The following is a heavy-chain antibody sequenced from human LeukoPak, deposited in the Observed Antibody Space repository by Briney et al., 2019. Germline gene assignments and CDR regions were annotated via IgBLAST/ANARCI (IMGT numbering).Heavy chain of an antibody. CDR3: ARGSSYSSSSVSP. J-gene: IGHJ5*02. V-gene: IGHV1-2*06. D-gene: IGHD6-6*01. CDR2: INPNSGGT. Sequence: ASVKVSXKASGYAFSDYYMHWVRQAPGQGLEWMGRINPNSGGTNNAQKFQGRVTLTRDTSISTAYMELSRLRFDDTAVYYCARGSSYSSSSVSPWGQGTLITVSS. CDR1: GYAFSDYY.